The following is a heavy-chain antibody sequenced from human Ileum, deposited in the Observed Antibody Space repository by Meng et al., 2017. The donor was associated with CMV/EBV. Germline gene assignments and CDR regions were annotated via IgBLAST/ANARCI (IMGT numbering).Heavy chain of an antibody. V-gene: IGHV3-15*01. CDR3: TSMYYDFWSGYYTFED. CDR1: TVTNAW. D-gene: IGHD3-3*01. CDR2: IKSKSDGGTT. Sequence: TVTNAWSSWVRQGPGTGLEWGARIKSKSDGGTTDYAAPVKGRFNISRDDSKNTVYLQMNSLKIEDTAVYYCTSMYYDFWSGYYTFEDWGQGTLVTVSS. J-gene: IGHJ4*02.